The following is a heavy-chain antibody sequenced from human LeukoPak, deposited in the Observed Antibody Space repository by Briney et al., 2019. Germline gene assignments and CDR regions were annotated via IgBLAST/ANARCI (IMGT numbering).Heavy chain of an antibody. J-gene: IGHJ4*02. CDR3: ATVADFGDYYFDY. Sequence: PGGSLRLSCAASGFTFSSYSMNWVRQAPGKGLEWVSSISSSSSYIYYADSVKGRFTISRDNSKNTLFLQMDSLRAEDTAVYYCATVADFGDYYFDYWGQGTLVTVSS. D-gene: IGHD4-17*01. V-gene: IGHV3-21*04. CDR2: ISSSSSYI. CDR1: GFTFSSYS.